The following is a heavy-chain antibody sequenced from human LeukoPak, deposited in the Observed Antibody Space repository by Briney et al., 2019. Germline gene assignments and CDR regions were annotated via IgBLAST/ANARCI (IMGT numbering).Heavy chain of an antibody. D-gene: IGHD4-17*01. CDR1: GFTVSSNY. CDR2: IYIGGST. J-gene: IGHJ4*02. Sequence: PGGSLRLSCAASGFTVSSNYMSWVRQAPGKGLEWVSVIYIGGSTYYADSVKGRFTISRDNAKNSLYLQMNSLRAEDTAVYYCARDGSYGDYLDYWGQGTLVTVSS. V-gene: IGHV3-53*01. CDR3: ARDGSYGDYLDY.